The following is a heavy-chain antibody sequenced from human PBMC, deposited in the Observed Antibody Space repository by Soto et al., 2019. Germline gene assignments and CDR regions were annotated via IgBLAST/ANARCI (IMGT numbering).Heavy chain of an antibody. CDR2: MNPYSGNT. Sequence: ASVKVSCKTSGYTFTNYDINWVRQGTGQGLEWMGWMNPYSGNTGYAQNFQGRVTMTRNTATSTAYMELNSLTTEDTAVYFCARVEACHDDDCYGYNWFDPWGQGTLVTVSS. J-gene: IGHJ5*02. D-gene: IGHD2-21*01. V-gene: IGHV1-8*01. CDR3: ARVEACHDDDCYGYNWFDP. CDR1: GYTFTNYD.